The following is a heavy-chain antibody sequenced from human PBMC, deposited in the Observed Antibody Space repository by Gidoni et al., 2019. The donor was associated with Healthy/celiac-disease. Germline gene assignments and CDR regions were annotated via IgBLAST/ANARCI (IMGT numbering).Heavy chain of an antibody. J-gene: IGHJ6*02. D-gene: IGHD6-13*01. Sequence: QVQLQESGPGLVKPSETLSLTCTVSGGSIRSYYWSWIRQPPGKGLEWIGYIYYSGSTNYNPSLKRRVTISVDTSKNQFSLKLSSVTAADTAVYYCARDAIIPAAGTVYYYYVMDVWGQGTTVTVSS. CDR1: GGSIRSYY. V-gene: IGHV4-59*01. CDR3: ARDAIIPAAGTVYYYYVMDV. CDR2: IYYSGST.